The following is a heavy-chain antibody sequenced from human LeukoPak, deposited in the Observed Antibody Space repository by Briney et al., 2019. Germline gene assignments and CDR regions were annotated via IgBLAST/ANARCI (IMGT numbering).Heavy chain of an antibody. V-gene: IGHV3-23*01. CDR1: GSTFSNYA. Sequence: GASLRLSCAASGSTFSNYAMSWVRQAPGKGLEWVSAITGSDGSTYYANSVKGRFTISRDNSKNTLYLQMNSLRAEDTAIYSCAKWGDYDVFTGYYDADYWGQETLVTVSS. CDR2: ITGSDGST. CDR3: AKWGDYDVFTGYYDADY. D-gene: IGHD3-9*01. J-gene: IGHJ4*02.